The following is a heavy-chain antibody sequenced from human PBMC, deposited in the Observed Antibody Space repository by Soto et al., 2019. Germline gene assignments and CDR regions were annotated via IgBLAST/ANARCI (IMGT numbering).Heavy chain of an antibody. Sequence: QVQLVQSGAEVKKPGASVKVSCKASGYTFTGYYMHWVRQAPGQGLEWMGWINPNSGGTNYAQKFQGWVTMTRDTSISTAYMELSRLRSDDTAVYYCARRHELKCSGGSCYYFDYWGQGTLVTVSS. CDR3: ARRHELKCSGGSCYYFDY. CDR1: GYTFTGYY. V-gene: IGHV1-2*04. D-gene: IGHD2-15*01. CDR2: INPNSGGT. J-gene: IGHJ4*02.